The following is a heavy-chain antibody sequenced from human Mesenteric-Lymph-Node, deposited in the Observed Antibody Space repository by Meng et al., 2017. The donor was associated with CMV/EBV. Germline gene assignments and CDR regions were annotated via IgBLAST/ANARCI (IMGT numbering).Heavy chain of an antibody. Sequence: ASVKVSCKASGYTFTDYYMHWVRQAPGQGLEWMGWINPNSGGTNYAQKFQGRVTMTRDTSISTAYMELSRLRSDDTAVYYYARGTLWWYWFDYWGQGTLVTVSS. J-gene: IGHJ4*02. CDR2: INPNSGGT. CDR3: ARGTLWWYWFDY. D-gene: IGHD4-23*01. CDR1: GYTFTDYY. V-gene: IGHV1-2*02.